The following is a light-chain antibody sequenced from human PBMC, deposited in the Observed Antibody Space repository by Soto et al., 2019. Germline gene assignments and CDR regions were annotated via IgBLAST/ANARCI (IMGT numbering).Light chain of an antibody. CDR3: QQRSNWPPVT. J-gene: IGKJ3*01. CDR1: QSVSSY. Sequence: EIVLTQSQATLSLSPGDRATLSRRASQSVSSYLAWYQQKPGEAPRLLIYDASNRATGIPARFSGSGSGTDFTLTSSSLEHEDFAVYYCQQRSNWPPVTFGPGTKVDIK. V-gene: IGKV3-11*01. CDR2: DAS.